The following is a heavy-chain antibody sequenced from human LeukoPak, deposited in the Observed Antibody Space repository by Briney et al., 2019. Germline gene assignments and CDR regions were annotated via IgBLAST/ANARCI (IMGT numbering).Heavy chain of an antibody. CDR1: GFSFSTSGVG. Sequence: ESGPTLVNPTQTLTLTCTFSGFSFSTSGVGVGWIRQPPGKALEWLAVIYWDEDKRYRPSLKSRLTITKDTSKHQVVLTMTNMDPVDAATYYCARSPYYDILTGSRRTFDYWGRGILVTVSS. CDR2: IYWDEDK. V-gene: IGHV2-5*02. D-gene: IGHD3-9*01. CDR3: ARSPYYDILTGSRRTFDY. J-gene: IGHJ4*02.